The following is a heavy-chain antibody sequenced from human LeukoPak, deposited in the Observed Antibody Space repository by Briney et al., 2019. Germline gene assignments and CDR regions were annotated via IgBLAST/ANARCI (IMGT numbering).Heavy chain of an antibody. CDR3: ARVGATTIRDAFDI. CDR1: GGSISSYF. Sequence: SGTLSLTCPGSGGSISSYFWSSIRPPPGKGLAWVGYIYYSGSTNYNPSLKGRVTISVDTSKNQFSLKMNSVTAADTAVYYCARVGATTIRDAFDIWGQGTMVTVSS. J-gene: IGHJ3*02. V-gene: IGHV4-59*01. D-gene: IGHD5-12*01. CDR2: IYYSGST.